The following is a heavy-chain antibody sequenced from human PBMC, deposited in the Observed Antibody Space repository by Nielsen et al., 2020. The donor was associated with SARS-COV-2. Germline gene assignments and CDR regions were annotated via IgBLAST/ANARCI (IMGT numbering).Heavy chain of an antibody. CDR3: ARRAYYYGSGIV. CDR1: GGSISSSSYY. V-gene: IGHV4-39*01. CDR2: IYYSGST. Sequence: SETLSLTCTVSGGSISSSSYYWGWIRQPPGKGLEWIGSIYYSGSTYYNPSLKSRVTISVDTSKNQFSLKLGSVTAADTAVYYCARRAYYYGSGIVWGQGTLVTVSS. J-gene: IGHJ4*02. D-gene: IGHD3-10*01.